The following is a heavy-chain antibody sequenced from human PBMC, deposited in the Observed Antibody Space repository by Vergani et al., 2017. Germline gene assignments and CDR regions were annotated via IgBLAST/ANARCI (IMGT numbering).Heavy chain of an antibody. CDR2: ISSSGSP. V-gene: IGHV4-39*02. CDR1: GDSISRSHYY. CDR3: SRPVGPSAIADGYHV. Sequence: QLQLQESGPGLVKPSETLSLSCRVSGDSISRSHYYWGFIRPPPGKGLEWIGSISSSGSPYYNPTLKSRLAFSVDTSKNLFSLRLKSVNATDTGMDYCSRPVGPSAIADGYHVWGQGTMVTVS. J-gene: IGHJ3*01. D-gene: IGHD3-10*01.